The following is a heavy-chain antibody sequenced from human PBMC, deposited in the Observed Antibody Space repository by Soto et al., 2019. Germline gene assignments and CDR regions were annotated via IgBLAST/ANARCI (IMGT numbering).Heavy chain of an antibody. J-gene: IGHJ4*02. Sequence: EVQLLESGGGLVQPGGSLRLSCAASGFTFASYAMSWVRQAPGKGLQWVSYINSSGGRKSYTDSVKGRFSVSRDNSNNTLYLQMNSLRVEDTAVYYCAKDRQYYYDSSGYFLAWGQGILVTVSS. V-gene: IGHV3-23*01. CDR2: INSSGGRK. D-gene: IGHD3-22*01. CDR3: AKDRQYYYDSSGYFLA. CDR1: GFTFASYA.